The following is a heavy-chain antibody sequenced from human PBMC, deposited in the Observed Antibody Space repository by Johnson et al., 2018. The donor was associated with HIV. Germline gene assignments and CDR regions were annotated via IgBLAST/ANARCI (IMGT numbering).Heavy chain of an antibody. D-gene: IGHD5-24*01. CDR3: SRIISHWWLQLSAAFDI. V-gene: IGHV3-22*02. Sequence: VQLVESGGGLVQPGGSLRLSCAATGFTFSYYYMRGVRQAPGKGLEWDCFIRNTANQGTKDYIMPLRCRFTIPRDDSKSITYVQMKSLKSEDSDLKECSRIISHWWLQLSAAFDIWGQGTMVTVSS. CDR2: IRNTANQGTK. CDR1: GFTFSYYY. J-gene: IGHJ3*02.